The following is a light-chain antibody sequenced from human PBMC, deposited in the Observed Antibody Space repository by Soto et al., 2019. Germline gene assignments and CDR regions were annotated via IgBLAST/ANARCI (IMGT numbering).Light chain of an antibody. J-gene: IGKJ1*01. Sequence: EIVLTQSPATLSLSPGERATLSCRASQSVSSYLAWYQQKPGQAPRLLIYDASNRATGIPARFSGSGSGTDFTPTISSLETEDFAVYYCQPRSNWPWTFGQGTKVEIK. CDR3: QPRSNWPWT. CDR2: DAS. V-gene: IGKV3-11*01. CDR1: QSVSSY.